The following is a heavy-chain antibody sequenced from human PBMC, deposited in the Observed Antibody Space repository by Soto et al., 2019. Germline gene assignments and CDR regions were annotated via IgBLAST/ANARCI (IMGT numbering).Heavy chain of an antibody. J-gene: IGHJ5*02. Sequence: QLQLQESGPGLVKPSETLSLTCTVSGGSISSSSYYWGWIRQPPGKGLEWIGSIYYSGSTYYNPSLKSRVTISVDTSKNQFSLKLSSVTAADTAVYYCARLYSSSWYLSDWFDPWGQGTLVTVSS. CDR2: IYYSGST. CDR3: ARLYSSSWYLSDWFDP. V-gene: IGHV4-39*01. CDR1: GGSISSSSYY. D-gene: IGHD6-13*01.